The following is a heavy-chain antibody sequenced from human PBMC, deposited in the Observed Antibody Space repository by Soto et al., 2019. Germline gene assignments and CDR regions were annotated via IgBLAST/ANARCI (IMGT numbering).Heavy chain of an antibody. V-gene: IGHV3-30-3*01. D-gene: IGHD6-6*01. CDR3: ARDQGSSSRARYYYYYGMDV. CDR2: ISYDGSNK. J-gene: IGHJ6*02. CDR1: GFTFSSYA. Sequence: GGSLRLSCAASGFTFSSYAMHWVRQAPGKGLEWVAVISYDGSNKYYADSVKGRFTISRDNSKNTLYLQMNSLRAEDTAVYYCARDQGSSSRARYYYYYGMDVWGQGTTVTVSS.